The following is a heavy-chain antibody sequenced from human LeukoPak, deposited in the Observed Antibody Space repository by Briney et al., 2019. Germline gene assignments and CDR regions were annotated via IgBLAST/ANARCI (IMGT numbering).Heavy chain of an antibody. D-gene: IGHD1-1*01. V-gene: IGHV1-2*02. CDR3: ARVASTTRRHDAFDL. J-gene: IGHJ3*01. CDR2: INPNSGGT. CDR1: GYTFTGYY. Sequence: ASVKVSCKASGYTFTGYYIHWVRQAPGQGLEWMGWINPNSGGTIYAQKFQGRVTMTRDTSISTAYMELNRLRSDDTALYYCARVASTTRRHDAFDLWGQGTMVTVSS.